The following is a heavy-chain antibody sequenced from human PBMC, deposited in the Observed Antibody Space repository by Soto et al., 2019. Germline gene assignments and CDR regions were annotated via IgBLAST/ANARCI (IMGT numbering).Heavy chain of an antibody. V-gene: IGHV3-23*01. Sequence: GGSLRLSCAASGFTFSSYAMSWVRQAPGKGLECISVISGSGGSTYYADSVKGRFTISRDNSKNTLYLQMNSLRAENSATYYCAKDLVLYSSSSPHYFDYWGQGSLVTVSS. CDR3: AKDLVLYSSSSPHYFDY. CDR1: GFTFSSYA. CDR2: ISGSGGST. J-gene: IGHJ4*02. D-gene: IGHD6-6*01.